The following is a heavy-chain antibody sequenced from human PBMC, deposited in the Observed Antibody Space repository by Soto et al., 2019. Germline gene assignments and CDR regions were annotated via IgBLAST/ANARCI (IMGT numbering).Heavy chain of an antibody. CDR1: GYSFTSYW. Sequence: PGESLKISCKGSGYSFTSYWIGWVRQMPGKGLEWMGIIYPGDSDTRYSPSFQGQVTISADKSISTAYLQWSSLKASDTAMYYCARLLGYCSSTSCPSVFSYTDVWGKGTTVTVSS. V-gene: IGHV5-51*01. CDR3: ARLLGYCSSTSCPSVFSYTDV. J-gene: IGHJ6*03. CDR2: IYPGDSDT. D-gene: IGHD2-2*01.